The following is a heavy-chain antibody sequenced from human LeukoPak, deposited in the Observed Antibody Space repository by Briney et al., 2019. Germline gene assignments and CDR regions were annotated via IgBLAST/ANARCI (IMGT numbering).Heavy chain of an antibody. CDR3: ARTDRIAVAGTFDY. J-gene: IGHJ4*02. V-gene: IGHV4-59*01. D-gene: IGHD6-19*01. CDR2: IYYSGST. Sequence: PSETLSLTCTVSGGSISSYYWSWIRQPPGKGLEWIGYIYYSGSTNYNPSLKSRVTISVDTSKNQFSLKLSSVAAADTAVYYCARTDRIAVAGTFDYWGQGTLVTVSS. CDR1: GGSISSYY.